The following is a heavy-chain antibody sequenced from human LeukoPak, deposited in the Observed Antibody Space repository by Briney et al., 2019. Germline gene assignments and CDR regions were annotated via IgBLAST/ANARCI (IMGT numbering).Heavy chain of an antibody. D-gene: IGHD1-26*01. J-gene: IGHJ4*02. V-gene: IGHV3-11*04. Sequence: GGSLRLSCVASGFTFSDYYMSWIRQAPGKGLEWVSHISSRGTITYYADSVKGRFTISRDNAKNSLCLQMNSLRAEDTAVYYCATDRNSGKYYDYWGQGTLVTVSS. CDR3: ATDRNSGKYYDY. CDR1: GFTFSDYY. CDR2: ISSRGTIT.